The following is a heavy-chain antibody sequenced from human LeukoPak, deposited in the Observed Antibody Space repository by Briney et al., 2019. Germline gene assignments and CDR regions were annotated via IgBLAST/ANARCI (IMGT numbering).Heavy chain of an antibody. CDR1: GYTLTELS. V-gene: IGHV1-2*02. Sequence: GASVKVSCKVSGYTLTELSMHWVRQAPGQGLEWMGWINPNSGGTNYAQKFQGRVTMTRDTSISTAYMELSRLRSDDTAVYYCARTPRSSSTSRQAGAFDIWGQGTMVTVSS. CDR3: ARTPRSSSTSRQAGAFDI. D-gene: IGHD2-2*01. J-gene: IGHJ3*02. CDR2: INPNSGGT.